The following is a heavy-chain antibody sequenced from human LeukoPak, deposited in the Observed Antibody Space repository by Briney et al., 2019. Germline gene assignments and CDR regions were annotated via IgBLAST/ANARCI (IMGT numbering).Heavy chain of an antibody. J-gene: IGHJ6*04. Sequence: PGGSLRLSCAASGFTFSSYGMHWVRRAPGKGLEWVSVISYDGSNKYYADSVKGRFTISRDNSKNTLYLQMNSLRAEDTAVYYCAKDLVEVRGVIITQDYYYGMDVWGKGTTVTVSS. D-gene: IGHD3-10*01. V-gene: IGHV3-30*18. CDR2: ISYDGSNK. CDR3: AKDLVEVRGVIITQDYYYGMDV. CDR1: GFTFSSYG.